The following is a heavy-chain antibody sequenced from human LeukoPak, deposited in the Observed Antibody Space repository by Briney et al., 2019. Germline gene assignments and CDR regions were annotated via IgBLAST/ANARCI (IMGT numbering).Heavy chain of an antibody. J-gene: IGHJ4*02. CDR1: GGSISSYY. Sequence: SETLSLTCTVSGGSISSYYWSWIRQPPGKGLEWIGYIYTSGSTNYNPSLKSRVTISVDTSKNQFSLKLSSVTAADTAVYYCATQGRMGQYYFDYWGQGTLVTVSS. CDR3: ATQGRMGQYYFDY. D-gene: IGHD3-16*01. CDR2: IYTSGST. V-gene: IGHV4-4*09.